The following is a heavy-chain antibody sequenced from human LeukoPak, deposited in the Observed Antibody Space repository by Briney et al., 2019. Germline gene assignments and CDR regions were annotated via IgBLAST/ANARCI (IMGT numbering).Heavy chain of an antibody. V-gene: IGHV3-21*01. CDR3: ARGAKAVALDV. Sequence: GGSLRLSCAASGFTFSSYSMNWVRQAPGKGLEGGSSISSSSSYIYYADSVKGRFTISRDNAKNSLYLQMNSLRAEDTAVYYCARGAKAVALDVWGKGTTLTVSS. J-gene: IGHJ6*04. CDR1: GFTFSSYS. CDR2: ISSSSSYI. D-gene: IGHD6-19*01.